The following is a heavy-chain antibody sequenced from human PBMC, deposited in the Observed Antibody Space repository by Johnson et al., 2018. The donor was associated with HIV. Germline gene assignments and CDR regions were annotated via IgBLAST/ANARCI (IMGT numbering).Heavy chain of an antibody. CDR1: GFTFSSYA. CDR2: IRYDGGNK. D-gene: IGHD3-16*01. Sequence: VQLVESGGGVVQPGRSLRLSCAASGFTFSSYAIHWVRQAPGKGLEWVAFIRYDGGNKYYSDSVKGRFTISRDNSKNTLYLQMNSLRPEDTAVYYCARGVVGVLSNALDIWGQGTMVTVSS. CDR3: ARGVVGVLSNALDI. V-gene: IGHV3-30*02. J-gene: IGHJ3*02.